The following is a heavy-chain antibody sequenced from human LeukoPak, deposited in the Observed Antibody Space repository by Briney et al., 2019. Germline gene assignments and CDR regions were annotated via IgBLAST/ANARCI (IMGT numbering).Heavy chain of an antibody. D-gene: IGHD1-26*01. Sequence: SETLSLTCTVSGASVSSYYWSWIRQPAGKTLEWIGRIHTRGTSDYNPSLRGRVTLSVDTSKNQFSVRLSSVTAADTAVYYCARAQYSGSYYDMWGQGTKVTVSS. CDR3: ARAQYSGSYYDM. V-gene: IGHV4-4*07. CDR1: GASVSSYY. J-gene: IGHJ3*02. CDR2: IHTRGTS.